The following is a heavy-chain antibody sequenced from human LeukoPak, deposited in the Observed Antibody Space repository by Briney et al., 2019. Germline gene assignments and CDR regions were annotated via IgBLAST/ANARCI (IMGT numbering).Heavy chain of an antibody. D-gene: IGHD3-3*01. V-gene: IGHV3-23*01. CDR1: GFTFSSYA. CDR2: ISGSGGST. J-gene: IGHJ4*02. CDR3: AKAWDSYDFWSGYHPFDY. Sequence: NPGGSLRLSCAASGFTFSSYAMSWVRQAPGKGLEWVSAISGSGGSTYYADSVKGRFTISRDNSKNTLYLQMNSLRAEDTAVYYCAKAWDSYDFWSGYHPFDYWGQGTLVTVSS.